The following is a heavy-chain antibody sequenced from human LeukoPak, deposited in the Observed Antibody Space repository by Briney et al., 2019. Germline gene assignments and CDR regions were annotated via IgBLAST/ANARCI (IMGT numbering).Heavy chain of an antibody. CDR1: GFTVSSNY. CDR3: ARANYDILTGYYKGAFDI. D-gene: IGHD3-9*01. J-gene: IGHJ3*02. V-gene: IGHV3-53*01. Sequence: GGSLRLSCAASGFTVSSNYMSWVRQAPGKGLEWVSVIYSGGSSYYADSVKGRFTISRDNSKNTLYLQMNSLRAEDTAVYYCARANYDILTGYYKGAFDIWGQGTMVTVSS. CDR2: IYSGGSS.